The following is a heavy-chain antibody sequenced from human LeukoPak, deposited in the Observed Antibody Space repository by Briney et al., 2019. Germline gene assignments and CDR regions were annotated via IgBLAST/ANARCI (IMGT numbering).Heavy chain of an antibody. Sequence: GGSLRLSCAASGFTFSSYGIHWVRQAPGKGLEWVAFIRYDGSNKYYADSVKGRFTISRDNSKNTLYLQMNSLRAEDTAVYYCARGDTNWFDPWGQGTLVTVSS. V-gene: IGHV3-30*02. CDR2: IRYDGSNK. J-gene: IGHJ5*02. CDR1: GFTFSSYG. CDR3: ARGDTNWFDP.